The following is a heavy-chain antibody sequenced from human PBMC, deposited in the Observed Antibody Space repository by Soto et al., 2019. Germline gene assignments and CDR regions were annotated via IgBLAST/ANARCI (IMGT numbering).Heavy chain of an antibody. CDR3: ARDVGRPLYYYYGIDV. V-gene: IGHV3-20*04. Sequence: GGSLRLSCAASGFTFDDYGMSWVRQAPGKGLEWVSGINWNGGSTGYADSVKGRFTISRDNAKNSLYLQMNSLRAEDTALYYCARDVGRPLYYYYGIDVWGQGTTVTVSS. J-gene: IGHJ6*02. D-gene: IGHD1-1*01. CDR1: GFTFDDYG. CDR2: INWNGGST.